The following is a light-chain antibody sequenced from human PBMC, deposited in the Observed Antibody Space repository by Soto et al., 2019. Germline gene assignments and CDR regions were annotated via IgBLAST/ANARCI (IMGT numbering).Light chain of an antibody. Sequence: EIVLTQSPGTLSLSPGERATLSCRASQSVRSTYLAWFQQKPGQAPRLLIYGASSRATGIPDRFSGSGSGTGFTLTISRLESEDSAVYYCQQYGNSPWTFGLGTKVEIK. CDR2: GAS. CDR3: QQYGNSPWT. J-gene: IGKJ1*01. CDR1: QSVRSTY. V-gene: IGKV3-20*01.